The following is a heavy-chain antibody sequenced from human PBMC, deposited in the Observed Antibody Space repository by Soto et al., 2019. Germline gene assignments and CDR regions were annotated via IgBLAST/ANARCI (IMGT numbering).Heavy chain of an antibody. D-gene: IGHD2-2*03. CDR1: GGTFSSYG. CDR2: IIPIFGTA. J-gene: IGHJ6*02. CDR3: ARDGMGIVVVPAADYGMDV. Sequence: SVKVSCKASGGTFSSYGISWVRQAPGQGLEWMGGIIPIFGTANYAQKFQGRVTITADESTSTAYMELSSLRSEDTAVYYCARDGMGIVVVPAADYGMDVWGQGTTVTVSS. V-gene: IGHV1-69*13.